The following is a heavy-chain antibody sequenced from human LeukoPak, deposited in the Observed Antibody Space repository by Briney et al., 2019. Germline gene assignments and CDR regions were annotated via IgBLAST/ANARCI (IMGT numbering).Heavy chain of an antibody. D-gene: IGHD3-9*01. CDR3: AKDSNALRYFDWLLMD. CDR2: ISYDGSNK. Sequence: GRSLRLSCAASGFTFSSYGMHWVRQAPGKGLVWVAVISYDGSNKYYADSVKGRFTISRDNSKNTLYLQMNSLRAEDTAVYYCAKDSNALRYFDWLLMDWGQGTLVTVSS. V-gene: IGHV3-30*18. CDR1: GFTFSSYG. J-gene: IGHJ4*02.